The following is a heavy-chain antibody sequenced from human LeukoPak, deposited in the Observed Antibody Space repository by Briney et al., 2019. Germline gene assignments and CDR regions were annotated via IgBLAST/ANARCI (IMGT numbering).Heavy chain of an antibody. CDR3: AKGLLFTIIVVVNADAFDM. V-gene: IGHV3-21*01. D-gene: IGHD3-22*01. CDR2: ISPSGRSI. Sequence: GGSLRLSCAASGFTFSDHSMNWARQTPGRGLEWVSSISPSGRSISYADSVKGRFTISRDNAKNSLYLQMSSLRAEDTAVYYCAKGLLFTIIVVVNADAFDMWGQGTMVTVTS. CDR1: GFTFSDHS. J-gene: IGHJ3*02.